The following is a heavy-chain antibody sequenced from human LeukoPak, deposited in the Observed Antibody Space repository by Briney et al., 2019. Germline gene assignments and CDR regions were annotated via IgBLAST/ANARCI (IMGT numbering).Heavy chain of an antibody. CDR1: GGSISSGGYY. Sequence: SETLSLTCTVSGGSISSGGYYWSWIRQHPGKGLEWIGYIYYSGNTYYNPSLKSRVTISVDTSKNQFSLKLSSVTAADTAVYYCARGTPIFVDYWGQGTLVTVSS. CDR2: IYYSGNT. V-gene: IGHV4-31*03. J-gene: IGHJ4*02. D-gene: IGHD2-15*01. CDR3: ARGTPIFVDY.